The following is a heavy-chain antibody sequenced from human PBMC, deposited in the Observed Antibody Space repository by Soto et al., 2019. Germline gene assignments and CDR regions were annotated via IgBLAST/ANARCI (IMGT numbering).Heavy chain of an antibody. D-gene: IGHD2-15*01. CDR3: ARGPGGPDGPGDY. V-gene: IGHV1-3*01. Sequence: GASVTVSSKASGYTFTSYAMHWVRQAPGQRLEWMGWINAGNGNTKYSQKFQGRVTITRDTSASTAYMELSSLRSEDTAVYYCARGPGGPDGPGDYWGQGTLVTVSS. CDR1: GYTFTSYA. J-gene: IGHJ4*02. CDR2: INAGNGNT.